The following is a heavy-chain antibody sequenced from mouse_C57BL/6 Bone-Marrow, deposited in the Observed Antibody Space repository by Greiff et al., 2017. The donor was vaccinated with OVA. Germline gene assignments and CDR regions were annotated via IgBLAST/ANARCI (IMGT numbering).Heavy chain of an antibody. CDR1: GYTFTSYD. Sequence: VQRVESGPELVKPGASVKLSCKASGYTFTSYDINWVKQRPGQGLEGIGWFYPRDGSTKYNEQFKGKATLTVDTSSSTAYMELHSLTSEDSAVYFCARSQLRLAWFAYWGQGTLVTVSA. CDR3: ARSQLRLAWFAY. J-gene: IGHJ3*01. CDR2: FYPRDGST. V-gene: IGHV1-85*01. D-gene: IGHD3-2*02.